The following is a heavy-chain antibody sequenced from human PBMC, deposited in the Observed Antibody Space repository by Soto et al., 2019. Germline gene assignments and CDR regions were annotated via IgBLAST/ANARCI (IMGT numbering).Heavy chain of an antibody. V-gene: IGHV3-30*03. CDR1: GFTFSSYG. D-gene: IGHD6-13*01. CDR2: ISYDGSNK. Sequence: PGGSLRLSCAASGFTFSSYGMHWVRQAPGKGLEWVAVISYDGSNKYYADSVKGRFTISRDNSKNTLYLQMNSLRAEDTAVYYCAREGPWGAYSSSWSNYYYGMDVWGQGTTVTVSS. J-gene: IGHJ6*02. CDR3: AREGPWGAYSSSWSNYYYGMDV.